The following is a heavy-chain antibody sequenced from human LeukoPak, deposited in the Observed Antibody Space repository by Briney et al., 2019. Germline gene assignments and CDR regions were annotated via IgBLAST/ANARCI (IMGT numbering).Heavy chain of an antibody. V-gene: IGHV1-69*13. Sequence: SVNVSCKACGCTLRSYSLICVRQPPGQGLEWMGGIIPIFGTANYAQKFQGRVTITADESTSTAYMELSSLRSEDTAVYYCASITEYSSSEGAFDYWGQGTLVTVSS. CDR2: IIPIFGTA. CDR1: GCTLRSYS. D-gene: IGHD6-6*01. J-gene: IGHJ4*02. CDR3: ASITEYSSSEGAFDY.